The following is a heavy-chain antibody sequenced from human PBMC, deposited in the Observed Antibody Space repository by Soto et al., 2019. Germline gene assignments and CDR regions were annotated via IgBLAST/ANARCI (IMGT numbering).Heavy chain of an antibody. V-gene: IGHV5-51*01. CDR2: VHPGNSDI. CDR1: GYSFNSYW. J-gene: IGHJ4*02. Sequence: GESLKISCKASGYSFNSYWIGWVRQMPGKGLEWMGIVHPGNSDIRYSPSFQGQVTVSVDRSISTAYLQWSSLKASGTAMYYCAALTGATFHWGQGTLVTVS. D-gene: IGHD1-20*01. CDR3: AALTGATFH.